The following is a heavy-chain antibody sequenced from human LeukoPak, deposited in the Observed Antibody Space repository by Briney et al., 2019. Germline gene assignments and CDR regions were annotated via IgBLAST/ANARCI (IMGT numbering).Heavy chain of an antibody. CDR1: GVSFSGYY. Sequence: SETLSLTCAVYGVSFSGYYWSWIRQPPGKGLEWIGEINHSGSTNYNPSLKSRVTISVDTSKNQFSLKLSSVTAADTAVYYCARHASRKLRFLEWPRFDYWGQGTLVTVSS. V-gene: IGHV4-34*01. CDR3: ARHASRKLRFLEWPRFDY. D-gene: IGHD3-3*01. CDR2: INHSGST. J-gene: IGHJ4*02.